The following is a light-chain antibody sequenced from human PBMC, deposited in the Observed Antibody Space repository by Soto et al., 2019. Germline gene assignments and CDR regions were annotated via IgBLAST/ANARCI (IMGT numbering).Light chain of an antibody. CDR3: QQAKSFPVS. J-gene: IGKJ5*01. V-gene: IGKV4-1*01. CDR1: QSILYSSNNKNY. CDR2: KIS. Sequence: DIVMTQSPDSLAVSLGERATINCKSSQSILYSSNNKNYLAWYQQRPGQPPRLLIYKISNRFSGVPSRFSGSGSGTDFTLTINNLQPEDFATYYCQQAKSFPVSFGQGTRLEI.